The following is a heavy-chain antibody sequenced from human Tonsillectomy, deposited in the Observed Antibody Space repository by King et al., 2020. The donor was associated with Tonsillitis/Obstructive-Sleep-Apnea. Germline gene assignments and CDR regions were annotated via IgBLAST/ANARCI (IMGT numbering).Heavy chain of an antibody. CDR1: GGSISSGGYY. CDR3: ARDWASDYGGNFANDAFDI. V-gene: IGHV4-31*03. D-gene: IGHD4-23*01. J-gene: IGHJ3*02. CDR2: IYYSGST. Sequence: QLQESGPGLVKPSQTLSLTCTVSGGSISSGGYYWSWIRQHPGKGLEWIGYIYYSGSTYYNPSLKSRVTISVDTSKNQFSLKLSSVTAADTAVYYCARDWASDYGGNFANDAFDIWGQGTMVTVSS.